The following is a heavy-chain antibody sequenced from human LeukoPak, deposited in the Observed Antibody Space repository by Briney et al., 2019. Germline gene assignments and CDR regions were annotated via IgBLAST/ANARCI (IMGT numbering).Heavy chain of an antibody. CDR1: GGSISSYY. J-gene: IGHJ5*02. CDR3: ARGGYYGSGNDFRFDP. Sequence: SETLSLTCTVSGGSISSYYWSWIRQPPGKGLEWIGYIYYSGSTNYKPSLKSRVTISVDTSKDQFPLKLNSVTAADTAVYYCARGGYYGSGNDFRFDPWGQGTLVTVSS. CDR2: IYYSGST. D-gene: IGHD3-10*01. V-gene: IGHV4-59*01.